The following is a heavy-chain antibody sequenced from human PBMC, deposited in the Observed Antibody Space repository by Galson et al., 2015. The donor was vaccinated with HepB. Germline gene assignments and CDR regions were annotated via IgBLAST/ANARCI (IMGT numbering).Heavy chain of an antibody. V-gene: IGHV3-11*06. CDR3: ARVLTVWALDT. Sequence: SLRLSCAASGFTFSDYYMSWIRQAPGKGLEWVSYISTDSAYTDYPDSVKGRFTVSRDNAKNSLYLQMNSLRAEDTAVYYCARVLTVWALDTWGQGTMVTVSS. CDR1: GFTFSDYY. D-gene: IGHD3-9*01. J-gene: IGHJ3*02. CDR2: ISTDSAYT.